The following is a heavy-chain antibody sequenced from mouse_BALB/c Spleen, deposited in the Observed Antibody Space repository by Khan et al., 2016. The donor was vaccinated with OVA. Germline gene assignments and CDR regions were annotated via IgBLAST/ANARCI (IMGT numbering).Heavy chain of an antibody. Sequence: MQLEESGPSLVKPSQTLSLTCSVTGDSITTGYWNWIRKFPGNKLEYMGYIIYTGCTYYNPSLKSRISITRHTSNNQYYLQLNSVTDEDTATYYCARSTYRYAFVYWGQGTLVTVSA. V-gene: IGHV3-8*02. D-gene: IGHD2-14*01. CDR2: IIYTGCT. CDR3: ARSTYRYAFVY. J-gene: IGHJ3*01. CDR1: GDSITTGY.